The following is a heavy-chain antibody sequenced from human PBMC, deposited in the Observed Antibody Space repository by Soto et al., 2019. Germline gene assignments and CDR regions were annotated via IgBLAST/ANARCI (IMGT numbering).Heavy chain of an antibody. CDR2: ISSSSSTI. CDR3: ARELTKAPAYCGGDCYSDAFDI. Sequence: GGSLRLSCAASGFTFSSYSMNWVRQAPGKGLEWVSYISSSSSTIYYADSVKGRFTISRDNAKNSLYLQMNSLRDEDTAVYYCARELTKAPAYCGGDCYSDAFDIWGQGTMVTVSS. J-gene: IGHJ3*02. D-gene: IGHD2-21*02. CDR1: GFTFSSYS. V-gene: IGHV3-48*02.